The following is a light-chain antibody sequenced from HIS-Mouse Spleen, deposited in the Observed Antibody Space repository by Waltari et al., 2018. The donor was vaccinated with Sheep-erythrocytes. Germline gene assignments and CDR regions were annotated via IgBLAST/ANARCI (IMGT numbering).Light chain of an antibody. CDR3: CSYAGSYNHV. Sequence: QSALTQPRSVSGSPGQSVTISCTGTRSDVGGYNYVSWYQQRPGKAPKLMIYDVSKRPSGVPDRFSGSKSGNTASLTISGLQAEDEADYYCCSYAGSYNHVFATGTKVTVL. V-gene: IGLV2-11*01. CDR2: DVS. CDR1: RSDVGGYNY. J-gene: IGLJ1*01.